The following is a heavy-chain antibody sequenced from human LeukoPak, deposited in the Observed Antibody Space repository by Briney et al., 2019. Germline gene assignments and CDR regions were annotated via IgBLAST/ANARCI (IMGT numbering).Heavy chain of an antibody. CDR3: ARGTLYSGWSYYFDY. CDR1: GYSISSGYY. Sequence: SETLSLTCTVSGYSISSGYYWGWIRQPPGKGLEWIGSIYHSGSTYYNPSLKSRVTISVDTSKNHFSLRLSSVTAADTAMYYCARGTLYSGWSYYFDYWGQGSQVTVSS. V-gene: IGHV4-38-2*02. D-gene: IGHD6-19*01. J-gene: IGHJ4*02. CDR2: IYHSGST.